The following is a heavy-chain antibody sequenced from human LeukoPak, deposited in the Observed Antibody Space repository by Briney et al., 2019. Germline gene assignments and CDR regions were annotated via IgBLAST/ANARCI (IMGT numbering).Heavy chain of an antibody. CDR3: ATLTGDRFRDY. D-gene: IGHD7-27*01. J-gene: IGHJ4*02. Sequence: GGSLRLSCAASGFTFSSYSMNWVRQAPGKGLEWVSYISSSSSTIYYADSVKGRFTISRDNAKNSLYLQMNSLRAEDTAVYYCATLTGDRFRDYWGQGTLVTVSS. V-gene: IGHV3-48*04. CDR1: GFTFSSYS. CDR2: ISSSSSTI.